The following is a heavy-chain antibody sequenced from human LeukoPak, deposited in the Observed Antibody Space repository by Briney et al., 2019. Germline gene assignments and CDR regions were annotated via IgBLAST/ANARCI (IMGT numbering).Heavy chain of an antibody. CDR2: ISYDGSNK. V-gene: IGHV3-30*18. J-gene: IGHJ4*02. CDR3: AKDHHGPFTYYDILTGYSYFGY. Sequence: PGGSLRLSCAASGFTFSSYGMQWVRQAPGKGLEWVAVISYDGSNKYYADSVKGRFTLSRDNSKNTLYLQMNSLRAEDTAVYYCAKDHHGPFTYYDILTGYSYFGYWGQGTLVTVSS. CDR1: GFTFSSYG. D-gene: IGHD3-9*01.